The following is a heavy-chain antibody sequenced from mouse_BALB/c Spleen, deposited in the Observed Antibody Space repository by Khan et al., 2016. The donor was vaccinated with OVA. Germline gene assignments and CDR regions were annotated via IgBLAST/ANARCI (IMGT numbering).Heavy chain of an antibody. Sequence: QVQLQQSGAELVRPGTSVKMSCKAAGYTFTNYWIGWINQRPGHGLEWIGDIYPGNGNTNYNEKFKGKATLTADTSSTTAYLQPCSLTSEDSAIYYYARPYYSGTNYATMDDWSQGTSVTVSS. D-gene: IGHD1-1*01. CDR3: ARPYYSGTNYATMDD. CDR1: GYTFTNYW. CDR2: IYPGNGNT. J-gene: IGHJ4*01. V-gene: IGHV1-63*02.